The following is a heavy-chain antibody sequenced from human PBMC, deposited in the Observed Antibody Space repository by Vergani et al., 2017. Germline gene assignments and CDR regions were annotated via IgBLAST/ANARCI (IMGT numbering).Heavy chain of an antibody. CDR2: ISSSSSYL. V-gene: IGHV3-21*01. Sequence: EVQLVESGGGLVKPGGSLRLSCAASGFTFSSYSMNWVRPAPGKGLEWVSSISSSSSYLYYADSVKGRFTISRDNAKNSLYLQMNSLRAEDTAVYYCARDRYVPYYDSSAYFDLWGRGTLVTVSS. D-gene: IGHD3-22*01. CDR1: GFTFSSYS. J-gene: IGHJ2*01. CDR3: ARDRYVPYYDSSAYFDL.